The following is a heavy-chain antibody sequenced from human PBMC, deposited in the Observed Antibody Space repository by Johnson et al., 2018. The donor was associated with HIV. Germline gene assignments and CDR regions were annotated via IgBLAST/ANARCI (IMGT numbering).Heavy chain of an antibody. D-gene: IGHD4-17*01. J-gene: IGHJ3*02. CDR2: IKSKTDGGTT. Sequence: VQLVEFGGGVVQPGGSLRLSCAASGFTFSNFAMHWVRQAPGKGLEWVGRIKSKTDGGTTDYAAPVKGRFTISRDDSKNTLYLKMNSLKTEDTAVYYCTTDLRVTTSLRAFDIWGQGTMVTVSS. V-gene: IGHV3-15*01. CDR1: GFTFSNFA. CDR3: TTDLRVTTSLRAFDI.